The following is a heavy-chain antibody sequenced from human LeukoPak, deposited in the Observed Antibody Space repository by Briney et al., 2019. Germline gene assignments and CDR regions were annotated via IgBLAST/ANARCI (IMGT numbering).Heavy chain of an antibody. CDR1: GFTFSDYY. Sequence: SGGSLRLSCAPSGFTFSDYYMSWIRQAPGKGLEWVSYISSSGNTIYCADSVKGRFTISRDNAKNSLYLQMNSLRAEDTAVYYCAGGASSIDYYYYGMDVWGQGTTVTVSS. V-gene: IGHV3-11*01. CDR3: AGGASSIDYYYYGMDV. CDR2: ISSSGNTI. J-gene: IGHJ6*02. D-gene: IGHD2-2*01.